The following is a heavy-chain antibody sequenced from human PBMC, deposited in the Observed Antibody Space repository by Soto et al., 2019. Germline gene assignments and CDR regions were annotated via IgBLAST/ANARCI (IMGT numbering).Heavy chain of an antibody. V-gene: IGHV4-34*01. CDR1: GGSFSGYY. Sequence: SETLSLTCAVYGGSFSGYYWSWIRQPPGKGLEWIGEINHSGSTNYNPSLKSRVTISVDTSKNQFSLKLSSVTAADTAVYYCASYQRADGMDVWGQGTTVTVSS. CDR3: ASYQRADGMDV. CDR2: INHSGST. J-gene: IGHJ6*02. D-gene: IGHD2-2*01.